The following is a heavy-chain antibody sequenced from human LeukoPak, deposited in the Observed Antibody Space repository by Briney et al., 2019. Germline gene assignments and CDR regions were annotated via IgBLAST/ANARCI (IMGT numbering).Heavy chain of an antibody. Sequence: HPGGSLRLSCAASGFTFSTYGMHWVRQPPGKGLEWVATISYDGSRKYYADSVKGRFTTSRDNSKNTLYLQMDSLRAEDTAVFYCATYGPGAFDIWGQGTMVSVPS. CDR3: ATYGPGAFDI. V-gene: IGHV3-30*03. CDR2: ISYDGSRK. D-gene: IGHD3-16*01. J-gene: IGHJ3*02. CDR1: GFTFSTYG.